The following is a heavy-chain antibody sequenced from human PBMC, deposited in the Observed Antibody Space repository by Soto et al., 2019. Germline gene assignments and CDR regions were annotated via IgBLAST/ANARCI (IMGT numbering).Heavy chain of an antibody. CDR2: TIPAFGTG. V-gene: IGHV1-69*06. D-gene: IGHD1-1*01. Sequence: QVHLVQSGAEVKSPGSAVKVSCKVSGAGDTFSNYGLNWMRQAPGQGLEWMGGTIPAFGTGNYAQKFQGRVTITADTSTTTAYMELSSLRSDDTAVYYCWRHDKTALPPLDSWGQGTLVSVSS. J-gene: IGHJ4*02. CDR3: WRHDKTALPPLDS. CDR1: GAGDTFSNYG.